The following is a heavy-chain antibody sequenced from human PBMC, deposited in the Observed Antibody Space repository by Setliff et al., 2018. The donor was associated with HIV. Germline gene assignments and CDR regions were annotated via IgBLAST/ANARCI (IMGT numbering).Heavy chain of an antibody. J-gene: IGHJ4*02. V-gene: IGHV4-61*02. CDR3: ARDPVITMMVGPRFYFDY. CDR1: GGSISSGSYY. Sequence: PSETLSLTCTVSGGSISSGSYYWSWIRQPAGKGLEWIGRIYTSGSTNYNPSLKSRVTISVDTSKNQFSLRLSSVTAADTAVYYCARDPVITMMVGPRFYFDYWGQGILVTVS. CDR2: IYTSGST. D-gene: IGHD3-22*01.